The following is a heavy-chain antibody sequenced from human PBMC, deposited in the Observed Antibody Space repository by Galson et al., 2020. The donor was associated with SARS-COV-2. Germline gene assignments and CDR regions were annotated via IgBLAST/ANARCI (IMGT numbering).Heavy chain of an antibody. V-gene: IGHV4-59*01. Sequence: SETLSLTCTVSGDSTSNYYCSWIRQPPGRGLEWIGYMFHSGITTYNTALKSRVTMSVVTTKNQFSLRLTSVTAADTAVYYCARLYDHFYYYMDVWGKGTTATVSS. D-gene: IGHD3-3*01. CDR1: GDSTSNYY. CDR3: ARLYDHFYYYMDV. J-gene: IGHJ6*03. CDR2: MFHSGIT.